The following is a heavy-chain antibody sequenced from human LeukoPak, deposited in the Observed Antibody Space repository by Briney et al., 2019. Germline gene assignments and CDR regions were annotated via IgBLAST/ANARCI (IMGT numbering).Heavy chain of an antibody. Sequence: SETLSLTCAVYGGSFSGYYWGWIRQPPGKGLEWIGSIYYSGSTYYNPSLKSRVTISVDTSKSQFSLKLSSVTAADTAVYYCARPSAAYYYGMDVWGQGTTVTVSS. V-gene: IGHV4-39*01. J-gene: IGHJ6*02. CDR2: IYYSGST. D-gene: IGHD6-13*01. CDR3: ARPSAAYYYGMDV. CDR1: GGSFSGYY.